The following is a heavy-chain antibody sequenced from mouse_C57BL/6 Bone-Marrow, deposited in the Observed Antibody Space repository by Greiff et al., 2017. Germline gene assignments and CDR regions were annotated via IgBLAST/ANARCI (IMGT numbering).Heavy chain of an antibody. V-gene: IGHV5-9*01. J-gene: IGHJ4*01. CDR3: ARRSGTGY. CDR1: GFTFSSYT. Sequence: DVKLVESGGGLVKPGGSLKLSCAASGFTFSSYTMSWVRQTPEKRLEWVATISGGGGNTYYPDSVKGRCTISRASAKNTLYLQMSSLRSEDTALYYGARRSGTGYWGQGTSVTVSS. D-gene: IGHD4-1*01. CDR2: ISGGGGNT.